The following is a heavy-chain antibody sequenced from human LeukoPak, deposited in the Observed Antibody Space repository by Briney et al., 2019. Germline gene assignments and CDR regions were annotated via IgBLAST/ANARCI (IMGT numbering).Heavy chain of an antibody. Sequence: QPGGTLRLSCAASGFTFSSFGMSWVRQAPGKGLEWVSAITGSGRSTYYADSVKGRFTISRDNAKNSLYLQMNSLRAEDTAVYYCARSRNGRDGYNLRYWGQGTLVTVSS. V-gene: IGHV3-23*01. CDR3: ARSRNGRDGYNLRY. J-gene: IGHJ4*02. CDR2: ITGSGRST. D-gene: IGHD5-24*01. CDR1: GFTFSSFG.